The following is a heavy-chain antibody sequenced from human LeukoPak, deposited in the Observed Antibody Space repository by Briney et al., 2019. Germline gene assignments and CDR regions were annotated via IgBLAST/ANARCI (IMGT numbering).Heavy chain of an antibody. V-gene: IGHV3-74*01. Sequence: GGSLRLSCAASGSTFSRYWMHWVRQAPGKGLVGVSRIKSDGSDTIYADSVKGRFTISRDNAKNTLYLQMDSLRAEDTAVYYCATGSGNYFSYWGQGTLVTVAS. CDR2: IKSDGSDT. J-gene: IGHJ4*02. CDR1: GSTFSRYW. D-gene: IGHD6-25*01. CDR3: ATGSGNYFSY.